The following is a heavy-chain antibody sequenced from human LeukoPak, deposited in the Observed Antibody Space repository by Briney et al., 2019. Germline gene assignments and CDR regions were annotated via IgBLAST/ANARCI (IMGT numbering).Heavy chain of an antibody. V-gene: IGHV3-48*03. CDR3: ARETPDLLDFDY. Sequence: GGSLRLSCAASGFTFSSYEMNWVRQAPGKGLEWVLYISSSGSTIYYADSVKGRFTISRDNAKNSLCLQMNSLRAEDTAVYYCARETPDLLDFDYWGQGTLVTVSS. CDR2: ISSSGSTI. CDR1: GFTFSSYE. J-gene: IGHJ4*02.